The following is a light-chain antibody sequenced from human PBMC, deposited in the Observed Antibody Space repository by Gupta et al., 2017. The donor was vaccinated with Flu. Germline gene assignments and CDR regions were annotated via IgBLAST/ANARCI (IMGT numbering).Light chain of an antibody. CDR3: KQALQTPRT. Sequence: ISSRTSQGFQHSNGYNYLDWYQQKPGQSPQFLIYLGSTRASGVPDRFSGSGSGTDFTLKISRVEAEDVGVYYCKQALQTPRTFGQGTKVEIK. J-gene: IGKJ1*01. V-gene: IGKV2-28*01. CDR2: LGS. CDR1: QGFQHSNGYNY.